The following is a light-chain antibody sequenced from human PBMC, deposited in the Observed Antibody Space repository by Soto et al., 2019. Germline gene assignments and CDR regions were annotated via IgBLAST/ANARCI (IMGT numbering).Light chain of an antibody. Sequence: DIQMTQSPSSLSASVRDRVTITCRASQGISNFLAWYQQKPGKVPKLLLSAASTLQSGVPSRFSGSGSGTDFTLTITSLQPEDVATYYCQEYSSVIIFGQGTRLEIK. CDR2: AAS. J-gene: IGKJ5*01. CDR3: QEYSSVII. CDR1: QGISNF. V-gene: IGKV1-27*01.